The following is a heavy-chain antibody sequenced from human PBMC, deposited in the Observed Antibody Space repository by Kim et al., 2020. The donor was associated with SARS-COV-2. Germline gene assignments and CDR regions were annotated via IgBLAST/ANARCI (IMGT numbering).Heavy chain of an antibody. V-gene: IGHV4-4*02. CDR1: GGSISTTNW. CDR2: IYHTGKT. D-gene: IGHD3-22*01. J-gene: IGHJ3*02. CDR3: ARRRYYEGPVNYYAFDI. Sequence: SETLSLTCGVSGGSISTTNWWCGVRQSPTMGLEGIGEIYHTGKTNYNPSLNSRVTISLDKSKNQFSLKVTSVTAADTAVYYCARRRYYEGPVNYYAFDIWGQGALITVSS.